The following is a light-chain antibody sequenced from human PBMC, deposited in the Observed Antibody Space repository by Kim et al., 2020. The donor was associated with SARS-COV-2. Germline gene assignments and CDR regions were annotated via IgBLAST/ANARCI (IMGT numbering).Light chain of an antibody. V-gene: IGKV3-20*01. CDR3: QQYGSSPYT. Sequence: EIVLTQSPGTLSLSPGERPTLSCRASQSVSSSYLAWYQQKPGQAPRLLIYGASSRATGIPDRFSGSGSGTDFTLTISRLEPEDFAVYYCQQYGSSPYTFGQGTKLEI. CDR1: QSVSSSY. J-gene: IGKJ2*01. CDR2: GAS.